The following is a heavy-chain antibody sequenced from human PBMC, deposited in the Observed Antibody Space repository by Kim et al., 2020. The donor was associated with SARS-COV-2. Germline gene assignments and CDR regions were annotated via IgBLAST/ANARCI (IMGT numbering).Heavy chain of an antibody. CDR3: VRDPSTGIGNWFDP. CDR2: ISSSGDSI. J-gene: IGHJ5*02. Sequence: GGSLRLSCAASGFIFSTYSMNWVRQAPGKGLEWVSCISSSGDSIYYADSVKGRFTMSRDNAKNSLYLQMNNLRAEDTAVYFCVRDPSTGIGNWFDPWGQGTLVSVSP. CDR1: GFIFSTYS. V-gene: IGHV3-21*01. D-gene: IGHD3-10*01.